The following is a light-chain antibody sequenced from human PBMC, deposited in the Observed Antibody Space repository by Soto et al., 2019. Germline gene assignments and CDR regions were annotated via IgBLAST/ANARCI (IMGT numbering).Light chain of an antibody. CDR1: QSLLHSNGYNY. CDR2: LGS. V-gene: IGKV2-28*01. J-gene: IGKJ1*01. CDR3: MQVLQTPRT. Sequence: DIVMTQSPLSLPVTPGEPASISCTSSQSLLHSNGYNYLDWYLQKPGQSPQLLIYLGSYRSSGVPDRFSGSGSGTDFSLKISRVEAEDVGVDYCMQVLQTPRTLGQGTKVDIK.